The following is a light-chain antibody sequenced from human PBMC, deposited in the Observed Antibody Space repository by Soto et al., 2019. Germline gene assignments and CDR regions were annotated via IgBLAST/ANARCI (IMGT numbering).Light chain of an antibody. J-gene: IGKJ4*01. CDR1: QSISSY. Sequence: IHMTQSPSSVSASVGDRVTITFRASQSISSYLNWYQQKPGKAPKLLIYAASSLQSGVPSRFSGSGSGTDFTLTISSLQPEDFATYYCQQSYSTPLTFGGGTKVDIK. CDR3: QQSYSTPLT. V-gene: IGKV1-39*01. CDR2: AAS.